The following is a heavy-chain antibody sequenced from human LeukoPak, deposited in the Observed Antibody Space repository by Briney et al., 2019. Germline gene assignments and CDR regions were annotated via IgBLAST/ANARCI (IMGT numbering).Heavy chain of an antibody. CDR3: ARGAYDYIEIAYFDY. CDR2: IIGSSGTT. Sequence: GGSLRLSCVASGFSFNNYAMNWVRQAPGKGLEWVSLIIGSSGTTFYADSVKGRFTISRDKSKSTLYLQMNSLRAEDTAVYYCARGAYDYIEIAYFDYWGQGSLVTVSS. J-gene: IGHJ4*02. V-gene: IGHV3-23*01. D-gene: IGHD5-12*01. CDR1: GFSFNNYA.